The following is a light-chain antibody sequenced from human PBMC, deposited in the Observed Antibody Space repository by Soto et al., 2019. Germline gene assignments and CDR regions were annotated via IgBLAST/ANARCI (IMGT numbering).Light chain of an antibody. CDR3: QHYGDSLSIT. J-gene: IGKJ5*01. V-gene: IGKV3-20*01. CDR2: GAS. Sequence: EIVLTQSPGTLSLSPGERATLSCRASQSVSSSYLAWYQQKPGQPPRLLIYGASSRATGIPDRFSGRGSGTDFSLTISRLEPGDFAVYYCQHYGDSLSITFGQGTRLEIK. CDR1: QSVSSSY.